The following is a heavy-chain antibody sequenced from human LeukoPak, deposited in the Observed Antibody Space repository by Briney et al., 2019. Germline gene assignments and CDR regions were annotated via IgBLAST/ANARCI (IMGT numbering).Heavy chain of an antibody. J-gene: IGHJ4*02. CDR3: ARGYSSGWLYYFDY. V-gene: IGHV4-39*07. D-gene: IGHD6-19*01. Sequence: SETLSLTCTVSGDSISSSNCYWGWIRQPPGKGLEWIGSIYFSGGTYYNPSPKSRVTMSVDTSKNQFSLKLSSVTAADTAVYYCARGYSSGWLYYFDYWGQGTLVTVSS. CDR1: GDSISSSNCY. CDR2: IYFSGGT.